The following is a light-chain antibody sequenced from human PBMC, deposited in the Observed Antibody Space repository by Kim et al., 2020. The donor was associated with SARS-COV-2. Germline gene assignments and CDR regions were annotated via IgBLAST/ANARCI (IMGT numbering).Light chain of an antibody. Sequence: RVTISCTGSTSNIGAPYDVHWYQHLPRTAPKLLIYGNSNRPSGVPDRFSGSKSGTSASLAITGLQAEDEADYYCQSYDNSLSTWVFGGGTQLTVL. CDR3: QSYDNSLSTWV. V-gene: IGLV1-40*01. CDR1: TSNIGAPYD. J-gene: IGLJ3*02. CDR2: GNS.